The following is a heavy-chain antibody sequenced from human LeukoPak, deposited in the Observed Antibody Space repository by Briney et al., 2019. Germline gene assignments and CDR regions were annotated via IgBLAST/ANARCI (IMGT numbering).Heavy chain of an antibody. CDR2: ISGSGGST. V-gene: IGHV3-23*01. Sequence: GGSLRLSCAASGFTFSSYAMSWVRQSPGKGLEWVSAISGSGGSTYYADSVKGRFTISRDNSKNTLYLQMNSLRAEDTAVYYCAKTSYYYGSGSYWDYFDYWGQGTLLTVSS. CDR3: AKTSYYYGSGSYWDYFDY. CDR1: GFTFSSYA. D-gene: IGHD3-10*01. J-gene: IGHJ4*02.